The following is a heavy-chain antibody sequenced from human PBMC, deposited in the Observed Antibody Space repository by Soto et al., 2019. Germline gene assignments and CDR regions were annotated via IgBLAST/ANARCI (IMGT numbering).Heavy chain of an antibody. CDR3: ASLYSGYGFGY. D-gene: IGHD5-12*01. Sequence: QLQLQESGSGLVKPSQTLSLTCAVSGGSISSGGSSWSWIRQPPGKGLEWIGYIYHSGSTYYNPSLKSRVTISVDRSKNQFSLKLSSVTAADTAVYYCASLYSGYGFGYWGQGTLVTVSS. J-gene: IGHJ4*02. CDR2: IYHSGST. V-gene: IGHV4-30-2*01. CDR1: GGSISSGGSS.